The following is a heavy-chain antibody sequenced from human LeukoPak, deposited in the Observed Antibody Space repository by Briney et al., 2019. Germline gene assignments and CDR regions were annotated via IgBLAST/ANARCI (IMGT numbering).Heavy chain of an antibody. CDR2: IYSSDNT. J-gene: IGHJ4*02. CDR1: GFTVSGNY. D-gene: IGHD3-16*01. Sequence: GGSLRLSCAASGFTVSGNYMSWVRQAPGKGLEWVSVIYSSDNTYYIDSVKGRSTISRDNSKNTLYLRMNSLRAEDTAVYYCAGRRVLDASFDYWGQETLVTVSS. CDR3: AGRRVLDASFDY. V-gene: IGHV3-66*02.